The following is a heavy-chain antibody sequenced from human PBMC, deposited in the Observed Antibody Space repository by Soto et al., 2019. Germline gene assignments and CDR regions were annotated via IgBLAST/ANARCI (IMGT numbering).Heavy chain of an antibody. Sequence: PGGSLRLSCAASGFTFSSYAMSWVRQAPGKGLEWVSAISGSGGSTYYADSVKGRFTISRDNSKNTLYLQMNSLRAEDTAVYYCAKNYLAGNFDWLYYFDYWGQGTLVTVSS. V-gene: IGHV3-23*01. CDR1: GFTFSSYA. CDR3: AKNYLAGNFDWLYYFDY. J-gene: IGHJ4*02. D-gene: IGHD3-9*01. CDR2: ISGSGGST.